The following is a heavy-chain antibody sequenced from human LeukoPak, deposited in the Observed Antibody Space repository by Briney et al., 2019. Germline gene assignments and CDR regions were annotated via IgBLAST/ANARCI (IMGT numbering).Heavy chain of an antibody. CDR2: ISSSSSYI. J-gene: IGHJ4*02. V-gene: IGHV3-21*01. Sequence: GGSLRLSCAASGFTFSSYSMNWFRQAPGQGLEWVSSISSSSSYIYYADSVKGRFTISRDNAKNSLYLQMTSLRAEDTAVYYCARDDGYSNFDYWGQGTLVTVSS. CDR1: GFTFSSYS. CDR3: ARDDGYSNFDY. D-gene: IGHD5-24*01.